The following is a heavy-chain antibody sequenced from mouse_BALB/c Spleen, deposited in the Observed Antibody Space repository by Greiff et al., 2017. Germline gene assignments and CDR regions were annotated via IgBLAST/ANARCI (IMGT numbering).Heavy chain of an antibody. CDR2: IDPANGNT. V-gene: IGHV14-3*02. CDR3: AHYGNYGYYFDY. J-gene: IGHJ2*01. D-gene: IGHD2-1*01. Sequence: DVQLQESGAELVKPGASVKLSCTASGFNIKDTYMHWVKQRPEQGLEWIGRIDPANGNTKYDPKFQGKATITADTSSNTAYLQLSSLTSEDTAVYYCAHYGNYGYYFDYWGQGTTLTVSS. CDR1: GFNIKDTY.